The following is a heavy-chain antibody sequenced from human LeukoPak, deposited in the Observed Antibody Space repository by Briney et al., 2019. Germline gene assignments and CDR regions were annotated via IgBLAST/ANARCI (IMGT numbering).Heavy chain of an antibody. CDR2: TSSNGGAT. Sequence: GGSLRLSCAASGFTFSNYAMSWVRQAPGKGLEWVSSTSSNGGATYYADSVKGRFTFSRDNSKNTMYLQMNSLRGEDTVVYYCATITAASASGYWGQGTLVTVSS. D-gene: IGHD6-13*01. V-gene: IGHV3-23*01. J-gene: IGHJ4*02. CDR3: ATITAASASGY. CDR1: GFTFSNYA.